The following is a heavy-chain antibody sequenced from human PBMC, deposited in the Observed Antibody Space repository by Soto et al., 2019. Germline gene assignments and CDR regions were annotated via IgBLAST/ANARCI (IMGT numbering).Heavy chain of an antibody. D-gene: IGHD3-3*01. CDR1: GGSFSGYY. Sequence: PSETMSLTCAVYGGSFSGYYWSWIRQPPGKGLEWIGEINHSGSTNYNPSLKSRVTISVDTSKNQFSLKLSSVTAADTAVYYCASLRSFYYDFWSGYQYYFDYWGQGTLVTVSS. J-gene: IGHJ4*02. CDR3: ASLRSFYYDFWSGYQYYFDY. CDR2: INHSGST. V-gene: IGHV4-34*01.